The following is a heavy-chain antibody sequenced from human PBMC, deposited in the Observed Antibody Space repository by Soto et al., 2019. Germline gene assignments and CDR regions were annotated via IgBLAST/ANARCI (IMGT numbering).Heavy chain of an antibody. Sequence: SETLSLTCAVYGGSFSGYYWSWIRQPPGKGLEWIGEINHSGSTNYNPSLKSRVTISVDTSKNQFSLKLSSVTAADTAVYYCARESYDFWSGSLFDPWGQGTLVTVSS. J-gene: IGHJ5*02. D-gene: IGHD3-3*01. CDR3: ARESYDFWSGSLFDP. CDR1: GGSFSGYY. CDR2: INHSGST. V-gene: IGHV4-34*01.